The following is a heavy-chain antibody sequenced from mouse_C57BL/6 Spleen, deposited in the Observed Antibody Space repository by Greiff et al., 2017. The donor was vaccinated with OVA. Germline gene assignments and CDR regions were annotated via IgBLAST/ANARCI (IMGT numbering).Heavy chain of an antibody. CDR2: IRNKANGYTT. Sequence: EVKVEESGGGLVQPGGSLSLSCAASGFTFTDYYMSWVRQPPGKALEWLGFIRNKANGYTTEYSASVKGRFTISRDNSQSILYLQMNALRAEDSATYYCASHSSGPFDYWGQGTTLTVSS. CDR3: ASHSSGPFDY. CDR1: GFTFTDYY. D-gene: IGHD3-2*02. V-gene: IGHV7-3*01. J-gene: IGHJ2*01.